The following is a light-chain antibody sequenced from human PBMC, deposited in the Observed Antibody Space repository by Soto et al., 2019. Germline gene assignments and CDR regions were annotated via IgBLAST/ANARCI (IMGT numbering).Light chain of an antibody. V-gene: IGKV1-5*03. Sequence: DIQMTQSPSTLSASVGDRVTITCRASQSISSWLAWYQQKPGKAPKLLIYKASSLESGVPSRFSGSGSGTEFTLTISSLQHDDFATYYCQQYNSYSWTFGQGTKVEI. CDR3: QQYNSYSWT. J-gene: IGKJ1*01. CDR2: KAS. CDR1: QSISSW.